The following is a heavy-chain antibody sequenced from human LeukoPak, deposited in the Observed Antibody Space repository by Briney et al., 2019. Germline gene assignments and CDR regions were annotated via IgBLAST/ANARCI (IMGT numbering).Heavy chain of an antibody. CDR1: GASLSGYY. CDR2: IYYSGGT. J-gene: IGHJ4*02. Sequence: PSETLSLTCTVSGASLSGYYWSWIRQPPGKGLEWIGYIYYSGGTNYNPSLKSRVTISVDTSKNQFSLKLSSVTAADTAVYYCARLVSGVGYFDSWGQGTLVTVSS. D-gene: IGHD6-19*01. V-gene: IGHV4-59*08. CDR3: ARLVSGVGYFDS.